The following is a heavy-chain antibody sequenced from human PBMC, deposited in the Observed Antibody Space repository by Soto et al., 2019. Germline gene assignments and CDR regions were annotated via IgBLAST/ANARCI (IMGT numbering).Heavy chain of an antibody. D-gene: IGHD3-10*02. CDR1: GFTFSSYG. V-gene: IGHV3-30*18. J-gene: IGHJ6*03. Sequence: QVQLVESGGGVVQPGRSLRLSCAASGFTFSSYGMHWVRQAPGKGLEWVAVISDDGSKKYYAVSVKGRFTISRDHSKNSVYRQMKNLRAADTAVYYCAKKYCSGSYYNYMDVWGKGTTVPVSS. CDR2: ISDDGSKK. CDR3: AKKYCSGSYYNYMDV.